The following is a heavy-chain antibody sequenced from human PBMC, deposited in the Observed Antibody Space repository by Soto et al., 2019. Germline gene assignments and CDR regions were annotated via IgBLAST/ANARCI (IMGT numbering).Heavy chain of an antibody. CDR3: ARDYADIAVAGIPLLAH. Sequence: QVQLVQSGAEVKKHGASVNISCKASGFTFTKYALHWVRQAPGQRPEWMGWVNAGSGNTRYLQRFQGRTTITRDTSASTVYLDLSSRTSEDTAVYFCARDYADIAVAGIPLLAHWGQGTLVTVSS. D-gene: IGHD6-19*01. CDR1: GFTFTKYA. J-gene: IGHJ4*01. V-gene: IGHV1-3*01. CDR2: VNAGSGNT.